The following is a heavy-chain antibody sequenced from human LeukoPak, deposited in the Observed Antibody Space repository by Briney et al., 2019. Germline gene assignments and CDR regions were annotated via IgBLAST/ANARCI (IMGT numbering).Heavy chain of an antibody. CDR2: IYDSGNS. J-gene: IGHJ4*02. D-gene: IGHD1-7*01. V-gene: IGHV4-59*01. CDR3: ARSGGTWIYNY. Sequence: SETLSLTCTVSGGSINNYWSWIRQPPGKGLEWIGYIYDSGNSNYSPSLKSRVTISVDTSKNQFSLKLTSVTAADTAVYYCARSGGTWIYNYWGQATLVTVSS. CDR1: GGSINNY.